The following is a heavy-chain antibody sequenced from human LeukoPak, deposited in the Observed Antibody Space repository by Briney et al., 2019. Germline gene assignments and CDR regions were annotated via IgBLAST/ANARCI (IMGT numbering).Heavy chain of an antibody. Sequence: SETLSLTCAVYGGSFSGYYWSWIRQPPGKGLEWIGEINHSGSTNYNPSLKSRVTISVDRSKNQFSLKLSSVTAADTAVYYCASYYGDYVLFDYWGQGTLVTVSS. V-gene: IGHV4-34*01. D-gene: IGHD4-17*01. CDR2: INHSGST. J-gene: IGHJ4*02. CDR3: ASYYGDYVLFDY. CDR1: GGSFSGYY.